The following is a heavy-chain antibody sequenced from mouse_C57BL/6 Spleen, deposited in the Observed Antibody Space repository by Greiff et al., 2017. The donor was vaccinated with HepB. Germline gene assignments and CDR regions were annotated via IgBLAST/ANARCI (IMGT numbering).Heavy chain of an antibody. CDR3: ARDQDYSNSYWYFDV. J-gene: IGHJ1*03. Sequence: EVKLMESEGGLVQPGSSMKLSCTASGFTFSDYYMAWVRQVPEKGLEWVANINYDGSSTYYLDSLKSRFIISRDNAKNILYLQMSSLKSEDTATYYCARDQDYSNSYWYFDVWGTGTTVTVSS. V-gene: IGHV5-16*01. D-gene: IGHD2-5*01. CDR2: INYDGSST. CDR1: GFTFSDYY.